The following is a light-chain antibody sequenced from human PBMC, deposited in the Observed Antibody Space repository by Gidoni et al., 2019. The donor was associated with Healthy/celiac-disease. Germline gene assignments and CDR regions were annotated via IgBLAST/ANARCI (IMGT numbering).Light chain of an antibody. J-gene: IGKJ2*01. Sequence: EIVLTQSPGTLSLSPGERATLSCMASQSVSSSYLAWYQQKPGQAPRLLIYGASSRATGIPDRFSGSGSGTDFTLTISRLEPEDFAVDYCQQYGSSPMYTFGQGTKLEIK. CDR1: QSVSSSY. CDR3: QQYGSSPMYT. CDR2: GAS. V-gene: IGKV3-20*01.